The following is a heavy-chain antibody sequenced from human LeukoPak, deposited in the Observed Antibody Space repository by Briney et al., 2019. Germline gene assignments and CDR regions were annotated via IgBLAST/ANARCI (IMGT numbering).Heavy chain of an antibody. CDR2: IYYSGST. V-gene: IGHV4-39*07. CDR3: ARETGSSGYYHAYDAFDI. CDR1: GGSISSSSYY. Sequence: SETLSLTCTVSGGSISSSSYYWGWIRQPPGKGLEWIGSIYYSGSTYYNPSLKSRVTISVDTSKNQFSLRLSSVTAADTAVYYCARETGSSGYYHAYDAFDIWGQGTMVTVSS. D-gene: IGHD3-22*01. J-gene: IGHJ3*02.